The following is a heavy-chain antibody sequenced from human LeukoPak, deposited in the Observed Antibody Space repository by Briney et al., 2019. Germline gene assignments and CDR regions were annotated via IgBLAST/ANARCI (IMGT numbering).Heavy chain of an antibody. CDR1: GFTFSNAW. CDR3: TTGHYDTYAFDI. Sequence: TGGSLGLSCAASGFTFSNAWMSWVRQAPGKGLEWVGRIKSKTDGGTTDYAAPVKGRFTISRDDSKNTLYLQMNSLKTEDTAVYYCTTGHYDTYAFDIWGQGTMVTVSS. V-gene: IGHV3-15*01. CDR2: IKSKTDGGTT. J-gene: IGHJ3*02. D-gene: IGHD3-22*01.